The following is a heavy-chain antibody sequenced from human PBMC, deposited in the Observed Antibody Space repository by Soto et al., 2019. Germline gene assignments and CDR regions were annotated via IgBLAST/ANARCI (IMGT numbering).Heavy chain of an antibody. CDR3: AREGINNYNEYYFDS. J-gene: IGHJ4*02. V-gene: IGHV3-21*01. D-gene: IGHD4-4*01. CDR1: GFTFSSYS. CDR2: ISGSGNYT. Sequence: GGSLRLSCAASGFTFSSYSMNWVRQAPGKGLEWVSSISGSGNYTHYADFLRGRFTIYRDNAKTSLYLQMNSLRAEDTAVYYCAREGINNYNEYYFDSWGQGTVVTVSS.